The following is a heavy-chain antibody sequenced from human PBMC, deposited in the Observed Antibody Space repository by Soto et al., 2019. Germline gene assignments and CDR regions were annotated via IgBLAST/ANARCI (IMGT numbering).Heavy chain of an antibody. CDR2: ILNDGSNR. CDR1: GFTFSNYG. CDR3: ARDDEYSGNGMDV. V-gene: IGHV3-33*01. J-gene: IGHJ6*02. Sequence: QVQLVESGGGVVQPGRSLTLSWAASGFTFSNYGMHWVRQAPGKGLEWVAVILNDGSNRYHADSVKDRFTISRDNSKNTLYLQMNSLRAEDTAVYYCARDDEYSGNGMDVWGQGTTVTVS. D-gene: IGHD3-10*01.